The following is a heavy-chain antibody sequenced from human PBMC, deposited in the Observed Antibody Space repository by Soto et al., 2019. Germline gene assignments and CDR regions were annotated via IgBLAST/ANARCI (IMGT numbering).Heavy chain of an antibody. J-gene: IGHJ4*02. V-gene: IGHV3-7*01. D-gene: IGHD1-1*01. CDR2: IKYDGNEK. CDR3: ASLLGDVTTFAY. CDR1: GFSLSSKS. Sequence: GGSLRLSCGASGFSLSSKSTSWVRQAPGKGLEWVASIKYDGNEKFYVDSVKGRFTVSRDTAKNSLYLQMNSLRGDGTALYYCASLLGDVTTFAYWGQGS.